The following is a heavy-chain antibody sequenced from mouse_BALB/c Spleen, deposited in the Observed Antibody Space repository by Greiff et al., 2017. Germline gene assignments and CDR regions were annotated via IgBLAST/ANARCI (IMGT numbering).Heavy chain of an antibody. V-gene: IGHV5-4*02. CDR2: ISDGGSYT. J-gene: IGHJ3*01. CDR1: GFTFSDYY. CDR3: ARDGGGTSWFAY. D-gene: IGHD4-1*01. Sequence: EVKVVESGGGLVKPGGSLKLSCAASGFTFSDYYMYWVRQTPEKRLEWVATISDGGSYTYYPDSVKGRFTISRDNAKNNLYLQMSSLKSEDTAMYYCARDGGGTSWFAYWGQGTLVTVSA.